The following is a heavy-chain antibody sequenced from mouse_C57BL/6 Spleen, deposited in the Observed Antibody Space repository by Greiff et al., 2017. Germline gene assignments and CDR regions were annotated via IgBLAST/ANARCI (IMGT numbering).Heavy chain of an antibody. CDR1: GYTFTEYT. D-gene: IGHD1-1*01. Sequence: QVQLQQSGAELVKPGASVKLSCKASGYTFTEYTIHWVKQRSGQGLEWIGWFYPGSGSIKYNEKFKDKATLTADKSSSTVYMELSRLTSEDYAVYFCARHEAPYYYGSSFAYFDYWGQGTTLTVSS. CDR2: FYPGSGSI. J-gene: IGHJ2*01. CDR3: ARHEAPYYYGSSFAYFDY. V-gene: IGHV1-62-2*01.